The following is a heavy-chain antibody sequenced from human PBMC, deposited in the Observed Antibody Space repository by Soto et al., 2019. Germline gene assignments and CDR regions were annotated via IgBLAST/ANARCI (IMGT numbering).Heavy chain of an antibody. J-gene: IGHJ4*02. D-gene: IGHD2-15*01. CDR2: IWYDGSNK. CDR3: AKDGSGMARYYFDY. V-gene: IGHV3-33*06. Sequence: GGSLRLSCAASGFTFSSYGMHWVRQAPGKGLEWVAVIWYDGSNKYYADSVKGRFTISRDNSKNTLYLQMNSLRAEDTAVYYCAKDGSGMARYYFDYWGQGTLVTVSS. CDR1: GFTFSSYG.